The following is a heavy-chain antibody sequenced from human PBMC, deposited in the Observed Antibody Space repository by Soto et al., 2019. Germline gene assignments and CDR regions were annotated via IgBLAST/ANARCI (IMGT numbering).Heavy chain of an antibody. D-gene: IGHD2-2*01. Sequence: PSETLSLTCTVSGGSISSGDYYWSWIRQPPGKGLEWIGYIYYSGSTYYNPSLKSRVTISVDTSKNQFSLKLSSVTAADTAVYYCASVHCSSTSCYPLAGSDYYYYGMDVWGQGTTVTVSS. J-gene: IGHJ6*02. CDR1: GGSISSGDYY. CDR2: IYYSGST. V-gene: IGHV4-30-4*01. CDR3: ASVHCSSTSCYPLAGSDYYYYGMDV.